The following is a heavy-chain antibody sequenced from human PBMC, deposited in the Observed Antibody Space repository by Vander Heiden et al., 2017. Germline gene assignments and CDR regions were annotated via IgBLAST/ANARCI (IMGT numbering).Heavy chain of an antibody. Sequence: QVQLQESGPGLVKPSETLSLTCTVSGGSISSYYWSWIRQSAEKGLECIGRIYASGSTNYNPSLKSRVTMSVDTSKYQFSLKLNSVTAADTALYYCARDRSGSGSYFAAFDIWGQGTMVTVSS. CDR3: ARDRSGSGSYFAAFDI. D-gene: IGHD3-10*01. CDR2: IYASGST. V-gene: IGHV4-4*07. CDR1: GGSISSYY. J-gene: IGHJ3*02.